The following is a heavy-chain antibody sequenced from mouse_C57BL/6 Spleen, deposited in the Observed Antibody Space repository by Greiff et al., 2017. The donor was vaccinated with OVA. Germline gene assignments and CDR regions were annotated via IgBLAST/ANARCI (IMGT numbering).Heavy chain of an antibody. CDR1: GFSLTSYA. V-gene: IGHV2-9-1*01. CDR2: IWTGGGT. CDR3: ARNRGDDYDAGYFDV. J-gene: IGHJ1*03. D-gene: IGHD2-4*01. Sequence: VQVVESGPGLVAPSQSLSITCTVSGFSLTSYAISWVRQPPGKGLEWLGVIWTGGGTNYNSALKSRLSISKDNSKSQVFLKMNSLQTDDTARYYCARNRGDDYDAGYFDVWGTGTTVTVSS.